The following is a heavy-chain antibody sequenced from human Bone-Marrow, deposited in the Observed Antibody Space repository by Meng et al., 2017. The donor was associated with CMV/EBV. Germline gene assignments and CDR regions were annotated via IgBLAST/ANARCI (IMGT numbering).Heavy chain of an antibody. D-gene: IGHD5-18*01. CDR3: TRLIESGYSYGPDDYYYGMDV. CDR1: GFTFSNAW. CDR2: IKSKTDGGTT. V-gene: IGHV3-15*01. J-gene: IGHJ6*02. Sequence: GGSLRLSCAASGFTFSNAWMSWVRQAPGKGLEWVGRIKSKTDGGTTDYAAPVKGRFTISRDDSKNTLYLQMNSLKTEDTAVYYCTRLIESGYSYGPDDYYYGMDVWGQGTTVTVSS.